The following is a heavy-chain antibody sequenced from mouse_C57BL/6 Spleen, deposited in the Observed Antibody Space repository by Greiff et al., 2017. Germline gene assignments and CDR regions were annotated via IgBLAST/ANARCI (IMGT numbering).Heavy chain of an antibody. D-gene: IGHD2-3*01. CDR3: AIGGIYDGYPYYAMDY. V-gene: IGHV1-74*01. Sequence: VQLQQPGAELVKPGASVKVSCKASGYTFTSYWMHWVKQRPGQGLEWIGRIHPSDSDTNYNQKFKGKATLTVDKSSSTAYMQLSSLTSEDSAVYYCAIGGIYDGYPYYAMDYWGQGTSVTVSS. J-gene: IGHJ4*01. CDR1: GYTFTSYW. CDR2: IHPSDSDT.